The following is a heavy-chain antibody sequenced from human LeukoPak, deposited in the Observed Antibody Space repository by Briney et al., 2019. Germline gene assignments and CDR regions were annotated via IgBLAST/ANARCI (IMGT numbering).Heavy chain of an antibody. CDR1: GGSISSYY. Sequence: SETLSLTCTVSGGSISSYYWSWIRQPPGKGLEWIGYIHYSWSTNYNPSLKSRVTISVDTSKNQFSLKLSSVTAADTAVYYCARGSSWYHYYYGMDVWGQGTTVTVSS. CDR2: IHYSWST. J-gene: IGHJ6*02. D-gene: IGHD6-13*01. CDR3: ARGSSWYHYYYGMDV. V-gene: IGHV4-59*01.